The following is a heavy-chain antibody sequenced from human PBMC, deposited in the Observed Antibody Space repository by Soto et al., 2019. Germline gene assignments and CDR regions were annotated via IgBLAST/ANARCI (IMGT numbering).Heavy chain of an antibody. CDR2: TYYRSKWYN. D-gene: IGHD4-17*01. Sequence: SHTLSLTWPISGDSVSINGATWNWIRQSPSRALECLGTTYYRSKWYNEYAVSVKSRITINPDPSKNQFYMQLNSVTPEETAVYYCARATRTWFDPWGQGTLVTVSP. CDR3: ARATRTWFDP. V-gene: IGHV6-1*01. CDR1: GDSVSINGAT. J-gene: IGHJ5*02.